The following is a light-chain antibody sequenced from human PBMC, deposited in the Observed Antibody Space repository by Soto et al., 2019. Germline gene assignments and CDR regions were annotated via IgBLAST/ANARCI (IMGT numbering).Light chain of an antibody. CDR2: DAS. J-gene: IGKJ3*01. CDR3: QHYDYLRPGVTFGPGTTGLT. Sequence: DIQMTQSPSSLSASVGDRVTITCQASQDISTYLNWYQQKPGKAPNLLIYDASNLETGVPSRFSGSGSGTDFTFTISSLQPEDIATYYCQHYDYLRPGVTFGPGTTGLTFGPGTTVDIK. V-gene: IGKV1-33*01. CDR1: QDISTY.